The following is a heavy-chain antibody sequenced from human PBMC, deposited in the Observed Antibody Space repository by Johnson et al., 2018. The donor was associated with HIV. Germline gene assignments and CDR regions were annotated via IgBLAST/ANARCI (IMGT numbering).Heavy chain of an antibody. Sequence: MQLVESGGGLVQPGGSLRLSCTASGFPVTSNFMTWVSQPPGKGLDWVSAVYSTFGTYYADSVRGRFTISTDNSKNTLYLQMNSLRREDTAVYYCARGVRNSYGYLLGTFDIWGQGTMVTVSS. D-gene: IGHD5-18*01. CDR1: GFPVTSNF. CDR3: ARGVRNSYGYLLGTFDI. J-gene: IGHJ3*02. CDR2: VYSTFGT. V-gene: IGHV3-66*02.